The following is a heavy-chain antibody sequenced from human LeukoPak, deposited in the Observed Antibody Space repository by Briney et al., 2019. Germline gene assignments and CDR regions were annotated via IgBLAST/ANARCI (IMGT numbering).Heavy chain of an antibody. CDR1: GFIFSSYN. J-gene: IGHJ4*02. Sequence: PGGSLRLSCAASGFIFSSYNMNWVRQAPGKGLEWVSSITSSSTYIYYADSVKGRFTISRDNAKGSLYLQMNSLRAEDTAVYYCARGYSSGLFAGGYFDCWGQGSLVTVSS. D-gene: IGHD2-15*01. V-gene: IGHV3-21*01. CDR2: ITSSSTYI. CDR3: ARGYSSGLFAGGYFDC.